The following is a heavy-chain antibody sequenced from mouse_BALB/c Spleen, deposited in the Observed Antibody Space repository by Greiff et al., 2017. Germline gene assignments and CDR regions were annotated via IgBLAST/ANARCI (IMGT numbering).Heavy chain of an antibody. CDR1: GFTFSSYT. J-gene: IGHJ4*01. CDR3: ARHGTTVVAPYAMDY. Sequence: EVQGVESGGGLVQPGGSLKLSCAASGFTFSSYTMSWVHQTPEKRLEWVAYISNGGGSTYYPDTVKGRFTISRDNAKNTLYLQMSSLKSEDTAMYYCARHGTTVVAPYAMDYWGQGTSVTVSS. V-gene: IGHV5-12-2*01. D-gene: IGHD1-1*01. CDR2: ISNGGGST.